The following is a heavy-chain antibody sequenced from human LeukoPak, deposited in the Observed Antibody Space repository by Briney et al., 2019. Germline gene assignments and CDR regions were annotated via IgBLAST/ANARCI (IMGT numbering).Heavy chain of an antibody. CDR3: AGLGYSSSGDRTATNP. V-gene: IGHV5-51*01. D-gene: IGHD6-13*01. J-gene: IGHJ5*02. CDR2: IYPGDSDT. Sequence: GEALQISCKGSGYSFTSYWNGWVRRMPGKGLVWMGIIYPGDSDTRYSPSFQGQVTISADKSISTAYLQLSSLKASDTAMYYCAGLGYSSSGDRTATNPWGQGTLVTVSS. CDR1: GYSFTSYW.